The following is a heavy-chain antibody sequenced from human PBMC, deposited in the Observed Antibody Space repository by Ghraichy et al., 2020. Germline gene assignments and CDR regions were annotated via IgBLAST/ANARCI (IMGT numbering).Heavy chain of an antibody. D-gene: IGHD5-18*01. J-gene: IGHJ4*02. CDR3: ARGPYTATMGSRFDY. V-gene: IGHV4-34*01. Sequence: SETLSLTCAVYGGSFTGYYWSWIRQTPGKGLEWIGEINHSGSTNYNPSLKSRVTISVDTSKNQFSLKLSSVTAADTAVYYCARGPYTATMGSRFDYWGQGTLVTVSS. CDR2: INHSGST. CDR1: GGSFTGYY.